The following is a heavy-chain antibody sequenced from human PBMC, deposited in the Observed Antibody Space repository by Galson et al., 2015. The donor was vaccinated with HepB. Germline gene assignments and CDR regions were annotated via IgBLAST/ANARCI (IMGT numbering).Heavy chain of an antibody. CDR1: GFTFSSYA. Sequence: SLRLSCAASGFTFSSYAMSWVRQAPGKGLEWVSAFSGSDGSTYYTDSVKGRFTISRDNSKSTLYLQMNSLRPEDTAVYYCAKGPQWKLILRAALYFGSWGQGTPVTVSS. J-gene: IGHJ4*02. CDR2: FSGSDGST. D-gene: IGHD2-15*01. V-gene: IGHV3-23*01. CDR3: AKGPQWKLILRAALYFGS.